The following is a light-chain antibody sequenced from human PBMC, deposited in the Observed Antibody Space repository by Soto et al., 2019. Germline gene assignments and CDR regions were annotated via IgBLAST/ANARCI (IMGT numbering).Light chain of an antibody. J-gene: IGKJ3*01. Sequence: GDRVTITCRASQGIANYLAWYQQKPGKVPKLLIYAASTLEPGVPSRFSGSGFGTDFTLSISSLQPEDFAPYYCQKYNGAPFTFGPGTKVDIK. CDR3: QKYNGAPFT. CDR2: AAS. CDR1: QGIANY. V-gene: IGKV1-27*01.